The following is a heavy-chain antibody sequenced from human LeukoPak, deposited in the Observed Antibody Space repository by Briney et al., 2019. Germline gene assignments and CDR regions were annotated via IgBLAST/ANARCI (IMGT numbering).Heavy chain of an antibody. CDR3: ARDVAAAAGTSLDY. D-gene: IGHD6-13*01. J-gene: IGHJ4*02. CDR1: GYTFTSYG. Sequence: ASVKVSCKASGYTFTSYGISWVRQAPGQGLEWMGWISAYNGNTNYAQKLQGRVTMTTDTSTSTAYMELRSLRSDNTAVYYCARDVAAAAGTSLDYWGQGTLVTVSS. V-gene: IGHV1-18*01. CDR2: ISAYNGNT.